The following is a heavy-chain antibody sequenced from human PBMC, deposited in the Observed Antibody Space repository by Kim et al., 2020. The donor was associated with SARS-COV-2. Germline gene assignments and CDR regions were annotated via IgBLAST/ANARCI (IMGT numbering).Heavy chain of an antibody. CDR2: IYYSGST. D-gene: IGHD3-22*01. Sequence: SETLSLTCTVSGGSISSYYWSWIRQPPGKGLEWIGYIYYSGSTNYNPSRKSRVTISVDTSKNQFSLKLSSVTAADAAVYYCAREDLEASSGFYYGMDVWGQGATVTVSS. V-gene: IGHV4-59*01. CDR3: AREDLEASSGFYYGMDV. J-gene: IGHJ6*02. CDR1: GGSISSYY.